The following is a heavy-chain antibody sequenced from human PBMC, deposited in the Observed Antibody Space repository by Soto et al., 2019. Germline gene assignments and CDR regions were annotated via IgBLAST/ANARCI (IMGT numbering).Heavy chain of an antibody. CDR2: ISGSGGST. V-gene: IGHV3-23*01. D-gene: IGHD6-19*01. J-gene: IGHJ4*02. Sequence: GGSLRLSCAASGFAVSSFWMSWVRQAPGKGLEWVSAISGSGGSTYYADSVKGRFTISRDNSKNTLYLQMNSLRAEDTAVYYCAKDLDALSSGWYFDYWGQGTLVTVST. CDR1: GFAVSSFW. CDR3: AKDLDALSSGWYFDY.